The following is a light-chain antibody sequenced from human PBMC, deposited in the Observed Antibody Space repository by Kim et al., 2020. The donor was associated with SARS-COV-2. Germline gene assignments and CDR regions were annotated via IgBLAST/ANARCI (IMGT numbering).Light chain of an antibody. V-gene: IGKV3-20*01. J-gene: IGKJ1*01. CDR1: QSLSSY. Sequence: EIVLTQSPGTLSLYPGERATLSCRASQSLSSYLAWYQQKPAQAPRLLIYGASSRATGIPDRFSGYGSGTDFTLTISRLEPEDFAVYYCQQYGSSPWTFGQGTKVDIK. CDR3: QQYGSSPWT. CDR2: GAS.